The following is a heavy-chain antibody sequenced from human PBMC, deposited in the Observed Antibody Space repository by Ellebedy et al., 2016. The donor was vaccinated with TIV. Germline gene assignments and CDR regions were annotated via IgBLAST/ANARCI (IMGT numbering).Heavy chain of an antibody. D-gene: IGHD3-3*01. J-gene: IGHJ6*02. CDR3: AKDSTIFGVVIVINYGMDV. V-gene: IGHV3-23*01. CDR1: GFTFSSYA. CDR2: ISGSGGST. Sequence: GGSLRLSXAASGFTFSSYAVSWVRQAPGKGLEWVSAISGSGGSTYYADSVKGRFTISRDNSKNTLYLQMNSLRAEDTAVYYCAKDSTIFGVVIVINYGMDVWGQGTTVTVSS.